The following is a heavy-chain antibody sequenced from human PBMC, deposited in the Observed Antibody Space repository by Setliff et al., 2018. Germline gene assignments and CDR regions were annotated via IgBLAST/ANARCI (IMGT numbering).Heavy chain of an antibody. V-gene: IGHV1-18*01. CDR2: ISTYTGKT. CDR3: VRSSAPQVVLAADFDF. CDR1: GYTFSTYG. D-gene: IGHD6-19*01. J-gene: IGHJ4*02. Sequence: ASVKVSCKASGYTFSTYGISWVRQAPGQGPEWMGMISTYTGKTSYAQKFQDRVTITADTSTGTVYMELKSLRSDDTAVYYCVRSSAPQVVLAADFDFWGQGTPVTVSS.